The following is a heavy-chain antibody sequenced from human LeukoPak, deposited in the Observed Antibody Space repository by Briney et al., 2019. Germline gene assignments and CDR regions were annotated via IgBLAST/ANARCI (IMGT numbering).Heavy chain of an antibody. J-gene: IGHJ3*02. CDR2: INPSGGST. Sequence: ASVKVSCKASGYTFTRYYIHWVRQAPGPGLEWMGIINPSGGSTSYAQKFQGRVTMTRDMSTSTVYMELSSLRSEDTAVYYCARNIAVAGTGAFDIWGQGTMVTVSS. CDR1: GYTFTRYY. D-gene: IGHD6-19*01. V-gene: IGHV1-46*01. CDR3: ARNIAVAGTGAFDI.